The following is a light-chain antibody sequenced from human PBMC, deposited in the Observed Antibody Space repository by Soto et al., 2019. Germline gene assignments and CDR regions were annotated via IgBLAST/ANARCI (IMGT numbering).Light chain of an antibody. CDR1: QSISGW. CDR2: KTS. CDR3: HQYHSFFNYT. V-gene: IGKV1-5*03. J-gene: IGKJ2*01. Sequence: DIQMTQSPSTLSASVGDRVTITCRASQSISGWLAWYQQKPGKAPKLLIYKTSTLDSGVPSRFSGSGSGTEFTLTISSLQPDDFATYYCHQYHSFFNYTFGQGTKLYIK.